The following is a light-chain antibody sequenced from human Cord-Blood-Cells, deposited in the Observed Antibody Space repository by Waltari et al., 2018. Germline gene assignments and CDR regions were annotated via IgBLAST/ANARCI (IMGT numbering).Light chain of an antibody. V-gene: IGKV1-39*01. CDR1: QDISNY. CDR3: QQSYSSPRT. Sequence: IQMNRSPSSLSPSVVVRVTITCQASQDISNYLNWYQQKPGKDPQPLLHDASNLETGVPPRLSGSGSCTDFILPISSLQPEDFATYYCQQSYSSPRTFGQGTKLEIK. CDR2: DAS. J-gene: IGKJ2*01.